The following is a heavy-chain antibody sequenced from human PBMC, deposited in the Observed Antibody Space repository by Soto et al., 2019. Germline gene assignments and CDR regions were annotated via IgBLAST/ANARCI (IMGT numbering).Heavy chain of an antibody. CDR3: AKETQANLGTGGFDY. V-gene: IGHV3-9*01. Sequence: EVQLVESGGGVTQPGRSLRLSCAASGFMFDDYAMHWVRQAPGKGLEWVSGVSWNSGNIGYADSVKGRFTVSRDNAINSLYLQIDSLRTEDTALYYCAKETQANLGTGGFDYWGQGTLVTVSS. J-gene: IGHJ4*02. CDR1: GFMFDDYA. D-gene: IGHD7-27*01. CDR2: VSWNSGNI.